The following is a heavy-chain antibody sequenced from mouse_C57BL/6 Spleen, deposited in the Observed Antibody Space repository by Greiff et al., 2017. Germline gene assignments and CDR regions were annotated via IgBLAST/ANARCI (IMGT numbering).Heavy chain of an antibody. V-gene: IGHV1-59*01. D-gene: IGHD1-1*01. Sequence: QVQLQQPGAELVRPGTSVKLSCKASGYTFTSYWMHWVKQRPGQGLEWIGVIDPSDSYTNYNQKFKGKATLTVDTSSSTAYMQLSSLTSEDSAVXYCARGTTVPSDVWGTGTTVTVSS. CDR1: GYTFTSYW. J-gene: IGHJ1*03. CDR3: ARGTTVPSDV. CDR2: IDPSDSYT.